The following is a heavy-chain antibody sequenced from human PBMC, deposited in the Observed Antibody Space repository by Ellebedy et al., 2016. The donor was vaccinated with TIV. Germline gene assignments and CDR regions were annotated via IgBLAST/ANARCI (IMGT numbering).Heavy chain of an antibody. CDR1: GYTFTSYY. CDR2: INPSGGST. J-gene: IGHJ4*02. V-gene: IGHV1-46*01. D-gene: IGHD4-17*01. CDR3: ARGGYGDYWEY. Sequence: ASVKVSXXASGYTFTSYYMHWVRQAPGQGLEWMGIINPSGGSTSYAQKFQGRVTMTRDTSTSTVYMELRSLRSEDTAVYYCARGGYGDYWEYWGQGTLVTVSS.